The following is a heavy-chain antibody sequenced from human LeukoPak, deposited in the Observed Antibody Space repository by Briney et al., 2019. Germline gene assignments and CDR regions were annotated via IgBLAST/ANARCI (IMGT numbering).Heavy chain of an antibody. CDR2: INSDGSST. Sequence: PGGSLRLSCAASGFTFSSHWMHWVRQAPGKGLVWVSRINSDGSSTSYADSVKGRFTISRDNAKNTLYLQMNSLRAGDTAVYYCSRDQYDSGVGGDRGQGTLVTASS. CDR1: GFTFSSHW. V-gene: IGHV3-74*01. CDR3: SRDQYDSGVGGD. D-gene: IGHD3-22*01. J-gene: IGHJ4*02.